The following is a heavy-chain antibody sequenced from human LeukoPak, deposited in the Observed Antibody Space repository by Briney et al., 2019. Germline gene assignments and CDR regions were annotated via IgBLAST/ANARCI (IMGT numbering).Heavy chain of an antibody. CDR2: ISGSGGST. V-gene: IGHV3-23*01. D-gene: IGHD3-22*01. J-gene: IGHJ4*02. CDR3: AKDKGGYYDSSGYYPYDY. CDR1: GFTFSSYA. Sequence: GGSLRLSCAASGFTFSSYAMSWVRQAPGKGLEWVSAISGSGGSTYYADSVKGRFTISRDNSKNTLYLQMNSLRAEDTAVYYCAKDKGGYYDSSGYYPYDYGGQGPLVTVSS.